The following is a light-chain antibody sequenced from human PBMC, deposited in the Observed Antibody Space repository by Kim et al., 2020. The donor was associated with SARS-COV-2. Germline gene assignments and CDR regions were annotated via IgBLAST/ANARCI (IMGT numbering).Light chain of an antibody. V-gene: IGKV3-20*01. CDR1: QSFNTIH. J-gene: IGKJ1*01. Sequence: SPGETAPHSRRASQSFNTIHLAWYQQRPGQAPRLIIYGISNRATAIPDRFSGSGAGTDFTLAISRLEPEDFAVYYCQQYADSPPTFGQGTKVDIK. CDR2: GIS. CDR3: QQYADSPPT.